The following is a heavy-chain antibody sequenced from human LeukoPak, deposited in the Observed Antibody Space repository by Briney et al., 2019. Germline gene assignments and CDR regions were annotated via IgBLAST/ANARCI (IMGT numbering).Heavy chain of an antibody. Sequence: GGSLRLSCAASGFTFSSYGMHWVRQAPGKGLEWVAVIWYDGSNKYYADSVKGRFTISRDNSKNTLYLQMNSLSAEDTAVYYCAREYIGEMATLNFDYWGQGTLVTVSS. CDR3: AREYIGEMATLNFDY. CDR1: GFTFSSYG. CDR2: IWYDGSNK. V-gene: IGHV3-33*01. D-gene: IGHD5-24*01. J-gene: IGHJ4*02.